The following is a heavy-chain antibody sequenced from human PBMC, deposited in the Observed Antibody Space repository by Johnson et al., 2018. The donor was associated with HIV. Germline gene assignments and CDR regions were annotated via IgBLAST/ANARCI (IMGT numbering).Heavy chain of an antibody. CDR1: GFTFSSYA. V-gene: IGHV3-30*04. J-gene: IGHJ3*02. CDR3: AREDSAFDI. CDR2: ISYDGSEK. Sequence: VQLVESGGGVVQPGRSLRLSCAASGFTFSSYAMHWVRQAPGKGLEWVAVISYDGSEKYFADSVKGRFTISRDNSKNTLYLEMYSLRAEDTAVYYCAREDSAFDIWGQGTMVTVSS.